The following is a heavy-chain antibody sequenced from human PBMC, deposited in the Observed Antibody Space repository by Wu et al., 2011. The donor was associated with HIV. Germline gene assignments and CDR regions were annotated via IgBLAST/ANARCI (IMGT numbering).Heavy chain of an antibody. V-gene: IGHV1-2*02. J-gene: IGHJ5*02. Sequence: QVQLVQSGADVKKPGASVKVSCKASGYTFTGYYMYWVRQAPGQGLEWMGWINPNSGGTNYAQKFQGRVTMTRDTSISTAYMELSRLRSDDTAVYYCARERGYYGLGSWFDPGAREPWSPSPQ. CDR2: INPNSGGT. CDR1: GYTFTGYY. CDR3: ARERGYYGLGSWFDP. D-gene: IGHD3-10*01.